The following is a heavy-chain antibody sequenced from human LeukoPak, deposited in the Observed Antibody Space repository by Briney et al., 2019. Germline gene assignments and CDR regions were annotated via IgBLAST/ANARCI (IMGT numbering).Heavy chain of an antibody. CDR2: VHYTGST. V-gene: IGHV4-39*01. CDR3: ARRWNYGRNYYIDV. J-gene: IGHJ6*03. D-gene: IGHD1-7*01. Sequence: PSETLSLTCTVSGGSISSSSYCWGWVRQPAGRGLEWIGGVHYTGSTNYNPSLMSRVTVSVDTSKNQFSLRLTSVTATDTAVYYCARRWNYGRNYYIDVWGNGATVSVSS. CDR1: GGSISSSSYC.